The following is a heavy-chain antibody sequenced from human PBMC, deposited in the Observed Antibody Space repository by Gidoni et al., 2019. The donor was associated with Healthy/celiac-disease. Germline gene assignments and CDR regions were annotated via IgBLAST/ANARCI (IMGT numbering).Heavy chain of an antibody. J-gene: IGHJ4*02. CDR3: ARDGDSSGWSFDY. Sequence: EVQLVESGGGLIQPGGSLRLSCAASGFTVSRNYMSWVRQAPGKGLEWVSVIYSGSSTYYADSVKGRFTISRDNSKNTLYLQMNSLRAEDTAVYYCARDGDSSGWSFDYWGQGTLVTVSS. V-gene: IGHV3-53*01. CDR1: GFTVSRNY. D-gene: IGHD3-22*01. CDR2: IYSGSST.